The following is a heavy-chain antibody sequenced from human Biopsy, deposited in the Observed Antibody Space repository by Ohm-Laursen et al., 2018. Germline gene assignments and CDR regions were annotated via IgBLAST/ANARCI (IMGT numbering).Heavy chain of an antibody. J-gene: IGHJ4*02. CDR1: GGSISSYY. CDR2: VYYSGST. V-gene: IGHV4-59*07. Sequence: SDTLSLTCIVSGGSISSYYWTWIRQPPGKGLEWIGDVYYSGSTNRNPSLKSRVTISADTSKNQFSLRLSSVTAADTAVYYCALGGGSYVNFDYWGQGTLVTVSS. D-gene: IGHD1-26*01. CDR3: ALGGGSYVNFDY.